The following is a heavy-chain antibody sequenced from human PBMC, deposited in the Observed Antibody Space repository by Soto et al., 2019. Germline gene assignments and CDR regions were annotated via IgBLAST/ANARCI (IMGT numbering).Heavy chain of an antibody. Sequence: SLKVYCNISGSTLTELSMYWVRHTPGQGLEWMGGIISIFGTANYAQKFQGRVTITADESTSTAYVELSSLRSEDTAVYYCASIYDSSGYTRYYYYGMDVWGQGTTVTVSS. CDR2: IISIFGTA. CDR1: GSTLTELS. J-gene: IGHJ6*02. CDR3: ASIYDSSGYTRYYYYGMDV. V-gene: IGHV1-69*13. D-gene: IGHD3-22*01.